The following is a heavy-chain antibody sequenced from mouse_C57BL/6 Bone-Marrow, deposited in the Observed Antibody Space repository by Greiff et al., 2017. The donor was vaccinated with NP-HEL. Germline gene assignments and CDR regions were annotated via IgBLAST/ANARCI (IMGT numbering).Heavy chain of an antibody. V-gene: IGHV1-15*01. D-gene: IGHD1-1*01. Sequence: QVQLQQSGAELVRPGASVTLSCKASGYTFTDYEMHWVKQTPVHGLEWIGAIDPETGGTAYNQKFQGKAILTADKSSSTAYMELRSLTSEDSAVYYCSITTVHFDYWGQGTTLTVSS. CDR2: IDPETGGT. J-gene: IGHJ2*01. CDR3: SITTVHFDY. CDR1: GYTFTDYE.